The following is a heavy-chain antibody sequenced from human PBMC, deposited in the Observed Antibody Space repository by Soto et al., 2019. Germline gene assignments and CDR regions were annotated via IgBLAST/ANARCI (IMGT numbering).Heavy chain of an antibody. CDR1: RGSLSSGDYY. CDR2: IYYSGST. J-gene: IGHJ4*02. CDR3: AREEAAVYYFDY. Sequence: SETLSLTCTLSRGSLSSGDYYWSWIRQPTGKGLEWIGYIYYSGSTYYSPSLKSRVTISVDTCKNQFSLKLSSVTAAATAVYYCAREEAAVYYFDYWGQGTLVTVS. D-gene: IGHD6-13*01. V-gene: IGHV4-30-4*01.